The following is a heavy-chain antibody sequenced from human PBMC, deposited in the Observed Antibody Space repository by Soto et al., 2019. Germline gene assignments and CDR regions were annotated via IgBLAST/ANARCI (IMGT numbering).Heavy chain of an antibody. CDR1: GFTFSSYA. V-gene: IGHV3-23*01. CDR3: AKDPTPTLRFLEWLFLDY. Sequence: GGSLRLSCAASGFTFSSYAMSWVRQAPGKGLEWVSAISGSGGSTYYADSVKGRFTISRDNSKNTLYLQMNSLRAEETAVYYCAKDPTPTLRFLEWLFLDYWGQGTLVTVSS. J-gene: IGHJ4*02. CDR2: ISGSGGST. D-gene: IGHD3-3*01.